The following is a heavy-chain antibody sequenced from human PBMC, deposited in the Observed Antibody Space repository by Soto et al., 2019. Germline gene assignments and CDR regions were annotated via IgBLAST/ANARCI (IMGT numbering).Heavy chain of an antibody. CDR1: GDSVSSNSAA. Sequence: PSQTLSLTCAISGDSVSSNSAAWNWIRQSPSRGLEWLGRTYYRSKWYNDYAVSVKSRITINPDTSKNQFSLQLNSVTPEDTAVYYCAREGIVVVPAAMYYYYGMDFWGQGTTVTVSS. CDR2: TYYRSKWYN. CDR3: AREGIVVVPAAMYYYYGMDF. J-gene: IGHJ6*02. V-gene: IGHV6-1*01. D-gene: IGHD2-2*01.